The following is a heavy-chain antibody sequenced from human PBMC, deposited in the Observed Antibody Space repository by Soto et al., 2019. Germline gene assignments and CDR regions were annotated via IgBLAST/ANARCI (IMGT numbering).Heavy chain of an antibody. CDR2: INPNSGGT. Sequence: PVKLTCKASGYTFTGYYMQWVRHAPGQGLEWMGWINPNSGGTNYAQKFQGRVTMTRDTSISTAYMELSRLRSDDTAVYYCARAPPPYYDSSGYPLDYWGQGTLVTGSS. CDR1: GYTFTGYY. V-gene: IGHV1-2*02. D-gene: IGHD3-22*01. J-gene: IGHJ4*02. CDR3: ARAPPPYYDSSGYPLDY.